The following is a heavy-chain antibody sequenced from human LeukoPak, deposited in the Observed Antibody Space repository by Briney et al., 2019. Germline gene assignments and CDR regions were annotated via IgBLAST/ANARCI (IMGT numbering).Heavy chain of an antibody. D-gene: IGHD3-22*01. CDR2: ISSSGSTI. V-gene: IGHV3-11*01. Sequence: GGSLRLSCAASGFTFSDYYMSWIRQAPGKGLEWVSYISSSGSTIYYADSVKGRFTISRDNAKNSLYLQMNSLRAEDTAVYYCARDIGTYYYDRSGYSPPYFDCWGQGTLVTVSS. J-gene: IGHJ4*02. CDR3: ARDIGTYYYDRSGYSPPYFDC. CDR1: GFTFSDYY.